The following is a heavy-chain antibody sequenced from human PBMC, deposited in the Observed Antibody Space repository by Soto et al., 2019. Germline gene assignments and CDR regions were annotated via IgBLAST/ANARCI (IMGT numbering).Heavy chain of an antibody. CDR1: GFTFTDYA. V-gene: IGHV3-23*01. J-gene: IGHJ4*02. D-gene: IGHD6-13*01. CDR2: IRVIGGST. CDR3: ARGSSGYISSWYYFDY. Sequence: GGLRLSCAASGFTFTDYALSWLRPAPGKGLEWVGIIRVIGGSTYLADSVKGRLSISRDNSKNKVSLLMNSLRAEDTAVYFCARGSSGYISSWYYFDYWGRGTLVTVSS.